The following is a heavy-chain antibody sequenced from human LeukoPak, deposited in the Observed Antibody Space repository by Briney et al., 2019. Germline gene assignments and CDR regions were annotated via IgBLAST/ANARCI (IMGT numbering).Heavy chain of an antibody. J-gene: IGHJ4*02. V-gene: IGHV3-21*01. Sequence: PGGSLRLSCAASGFTFSSFSMSWVRQAPGKGLEWVSSISSSSSYIYYADSVKGRFTISRDNAKNSLYLQMNSLRAEDTAVYYCARDGYNYRTVPYYFDYWGQGTLVTVSS. D-gene: IGHD5-24*01. CDR3: ARDGYNYRTVPYYFDY. CDR1: GFTFSSFS. CDR2: ISSSSSYI.